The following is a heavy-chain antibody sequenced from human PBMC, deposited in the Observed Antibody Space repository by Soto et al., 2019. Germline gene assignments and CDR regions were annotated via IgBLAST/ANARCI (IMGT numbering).Heavy chain of an antibody. D-gene: IGHD2-21*02. J-gene: IGHJ4*02. Sequence: QVQLVQSGAEVKKPGASVKVSCKASGYTFTSYDINWVRQATGQGLEWRGWMNPNSGNTGYAQKSPGRVTMTSTTSIRTAYMELSSLRYEEKAVDYCASFGDLGNYWGQGTLVTVSS. CDR2: MNPNSGNT. CDR3: ASFGDLGNY. V-gene: IGHV1-8*01. CDR1: GYTFTSYD.